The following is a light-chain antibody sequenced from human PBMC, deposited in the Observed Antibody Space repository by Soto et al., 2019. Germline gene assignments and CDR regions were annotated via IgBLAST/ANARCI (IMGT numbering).Light chain of an antibody. V-gene: IGKV3-20*01. J-gene: IGKJ1*01. CDR2: GAS. CDR3: LHYTSSPWT. CDR1: QSVSSNY. Sequence: EIVLTQSPGTLSLSPGEGATLSCRASQSVSSNYLGWYQQKPGQAPRLLIYGASTRATGIPDRFSGGGSGTDFTLTISRLEPEDFAVDYCLHYTSSPWTFGQGTKVEIK.